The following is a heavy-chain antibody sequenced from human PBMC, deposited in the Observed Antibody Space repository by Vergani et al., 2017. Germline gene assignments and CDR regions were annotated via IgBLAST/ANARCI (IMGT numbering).Heavy chain of an antibody. D-gene: IGHD3-22*01. V-gene: IGHV4-31*03. CDR1: GGSISSGGYY. CDR3: ATGGYYDSSGYYQFDY. Sequence: QVQLQESGPGLVNPSQTLSLTCTVSGGSISSGGYYWTWLRQHPGKGLEWIGYIYYSGSTYYNPSLRSRVTISVDTSKNQFSLKLSSVTAADTAVYYCATGGYYDSSGYYQFDYWGQGTLVTVSS. J-gene: IGHJ4*02. CDR2: IYYSGST.